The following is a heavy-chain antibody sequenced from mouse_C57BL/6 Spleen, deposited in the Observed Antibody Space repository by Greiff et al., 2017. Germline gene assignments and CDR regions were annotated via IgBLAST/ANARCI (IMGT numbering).Heavy chain of an antibody. CDR3: TTTVAPLDY. V-gene: IGHV1-15*01. CDR1: GYTFTDYE. D-gene: IGHD1-1*01. CDR2: IDPETGGT. Sequence: QVQLQQSGAELVRPGASVTLSCKASGYTFTDYEMHWVKQTPVHGLEWIGAIDPETGGTAYNQKFKGKATLTADKSSSTAYMELRSLTSEDSAVYYCTTTVAPLDYWGKGTTLTVSS. J-gene: IGHJ2*01.